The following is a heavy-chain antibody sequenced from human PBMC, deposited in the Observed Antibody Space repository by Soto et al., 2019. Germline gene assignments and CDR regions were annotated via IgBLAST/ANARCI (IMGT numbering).Heavy chain of an antibody. CDR3: ASNTVTTSYYFDY. CDR1: GGSISSGDYY. Sequence: PSETLSLTCTVSGGSISSGDYYWSWIRQPPGKGLEWIGYIYYSGSTYYNPSLKSRVTISVDTSKNQFSLKLSSVTAADTAVYYCASNTVTTSYYFDYWGQGTQVTVSS. J-gene: IGHJ4*02. D-gene: IGHD4-4*01. CDR2: IYYSGST. V-gene: IGHV4-30-4*01.